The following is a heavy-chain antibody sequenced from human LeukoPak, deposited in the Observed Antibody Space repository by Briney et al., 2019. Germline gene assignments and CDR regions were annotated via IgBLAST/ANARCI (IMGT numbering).Heavy chain of an antibody. J-gene: IGHJ6*02. CDR3: ARHLQYYGSGSYYPYYYYGMDV. Sequence: PSETLSLTCTVSGGSISSYYWSWIRQPPGKGLEWIGYIHDSGSTNYNPSLESRVTISVDTSKNQFSLKLSSVAAADTAVYYCARHLQYYGSGSYYPYYYYGMDVWGQGTTVTVS. D-gene: IGHD3-10*01. CDR1: GGSISSYY. V-gene: IGHV4-59*08. CDR2: IHDSGST.